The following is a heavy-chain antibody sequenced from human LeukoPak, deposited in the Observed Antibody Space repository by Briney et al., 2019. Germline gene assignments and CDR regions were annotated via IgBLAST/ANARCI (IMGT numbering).Heavy chain of an antibody. CDR2: IIPIFGTA. CDR3: ARCSSWPTHDAFDI. V-gene: IGHV1-69*05. D-gene: IGHD6-13*01. CDR1: GRTFSSYA. Sequence: SVKVSCKASGRTFSSYAISWVRQAPGHGLEWMGGIIPIFGTANYAQKFQGRVTITTDVSTSTASMELSSLRSEDTAVYYCARCSSWPTHDAFDIWGQGTMVTVSS. J-gene: IGHJ3*02.